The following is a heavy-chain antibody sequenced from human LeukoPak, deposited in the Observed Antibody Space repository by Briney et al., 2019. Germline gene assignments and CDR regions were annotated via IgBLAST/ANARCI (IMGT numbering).Heavy chain of an antibody. CDR2: IYYSGST. J-gene: IGHJ6*03. CDR1: GGSISSGDYY. Sequence: SETLSLTCTVSGGSISSGDYYWSWIRQPPGKGLEWIGYIYYSGSTYYNPSLKSRVTISVDTSKNQFSLKLSSVTAADTAVYYCARHSGFSGSYYGNYYYYYYMDAWGKGTTVTVSS. V-gene: IGHV4-30-4*08. D-gene: IGHD1-26*01. CDR3: ARHSGFSGSYYGNYYYYYYMDA.